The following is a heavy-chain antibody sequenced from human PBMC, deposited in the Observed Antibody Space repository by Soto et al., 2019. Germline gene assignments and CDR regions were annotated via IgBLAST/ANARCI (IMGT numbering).Heavy chain of an antibody. CDR2: IDPSDSYT. Sequence: PGESLKISCKGSGYSFTSYWISWVRQMPGKGLEWMGRIDPSDSYTNYSPSFQGHVTISADKSISTAYLQWSSLKASDTAMYYCARLLFWSGTGYYYYMDVWGKGTTVTVSS. J-gene: IGHJ6*03. CDR3: ARLLFWSGTGYYYYMDV. D-gene: IGHD3-3*01. CDR1: GYSFTSYW. V-gene: IGHV5-10-1*01.